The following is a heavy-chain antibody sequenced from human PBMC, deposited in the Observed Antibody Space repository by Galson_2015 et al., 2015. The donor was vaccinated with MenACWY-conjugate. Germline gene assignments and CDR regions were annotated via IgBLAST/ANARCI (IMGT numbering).Heavy chain of an antibody. CDR1: GFTFSSYE. D-gene: IGHD3-3*01. CDR3: ARVFDTWYMDA. CDR2: ISSSGNTI. J-gene: IGHJ6*03. V-gene: IGHV3-48*03. Sequence: SLRLSCAASGFTFSSYEMNWVRQAPGKGLEWVSYISSSGNTIYYADSVKGRFAISRDNSKNTLYLQMNSLRAEDTAVYYCARVFDTWYMDAWGKGTTVTVSS.